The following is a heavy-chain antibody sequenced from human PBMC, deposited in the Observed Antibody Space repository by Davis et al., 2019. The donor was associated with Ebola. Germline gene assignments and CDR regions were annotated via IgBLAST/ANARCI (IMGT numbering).Heavy chain of an antibody. CDR1: GGSISSSSYY. CDR3: ARGFSSSFDY. Sequence: SETLSLTCTVSGGSISSSSYYWGWIRQPPGKGLEWIGSIYYSGSTYYNPSLKSRVTISVDTSKNQFSLKLKSVTAADTAVYFCARGFSSSFDYWGQGARVIVSS. J-gene: IGHJ4*02. CDR2: IYYSGST. V-gene: IGHV4-39*07. D-gene: IGHD2/OR15-2a*01.